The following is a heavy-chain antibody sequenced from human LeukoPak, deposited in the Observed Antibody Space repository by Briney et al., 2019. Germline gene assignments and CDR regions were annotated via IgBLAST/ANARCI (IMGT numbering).Heavy chain of an antibody. CDR1: GGSFSTYY. Sequence: SETLSLTCAVYGGSFSTYYWTWIRQPPGKGLEWIGEINHSGSTNYNPSLKSRVTISVDTSKNQFSLKLTSVTAADTAVYYCARKGEHYYDSGKLWPAWFDLWGQGTLVTVSS. CDR3: ARKGEHYYDSGKLWPAWFDL. V-gene: IGHV4-34*01. CDR2: INHSGST. J-gene: IGHJ5*02. D-gene: IGHD3-10*01.